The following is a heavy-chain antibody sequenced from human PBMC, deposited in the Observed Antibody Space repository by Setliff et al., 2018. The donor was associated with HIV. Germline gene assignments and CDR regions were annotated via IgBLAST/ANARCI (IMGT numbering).Heavy chain of an antibody. Sequence: ASVKVSCKASGYTFINYYIYWVRQAPGQGLEWMGMINPRGETTNYAQKFQGRVIMTRDTSTSTVYMELSSLSSEDTAFYSCTRVAVITDDAFDVWGQGTMVTVSS. D-gene: IGHD3-16*01. CDR3: TRVAVITDDAFDV. CDR2: INPRGETT. V-gene: IGHV1-46*01. J-gene: IGHJ3*01. CDR1: GYTFINYY.